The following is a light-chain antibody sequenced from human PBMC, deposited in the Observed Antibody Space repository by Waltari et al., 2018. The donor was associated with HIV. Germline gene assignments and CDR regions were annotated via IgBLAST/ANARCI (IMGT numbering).Light chain of an antibody. CDR3: MQALQTPIFT. J-gene: IGKJ3*01. Sequence: DIVMTQSPLSLSVTPGEAVSISCRSNQSLLHSNGYNYFDWYLQRPGQSPQLLIYLGSKRASGVPDRFRGSGSGTDFTLKISRVQAEDVGAYYCMQALQTPIFTFGPGTKVDIK. CDR1: QSLLHSNGYNY. CDR2: LGS. V-gene: IGKV2-28*01.